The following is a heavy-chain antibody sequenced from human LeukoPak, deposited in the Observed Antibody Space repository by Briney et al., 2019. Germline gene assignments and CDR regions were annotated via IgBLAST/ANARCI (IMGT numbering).Heavy chain of an antibody. CDR2: ISSSGSII. CDR3: ARDAPRTGGDCDY. V-gene: IGHV3-48*04. CDR1: GFTFSSHS. J-gene: IGHJ4*02. D-gene: IGHD1-1*01. Sequence: GGSLRLSCAASGFTFSSHSMHWVRQAPGQGLEWVSHISSSGSIIYYADSVKGRFTISRDNAKNSLYLQMNSLRAEDTAVYYCARDAPRTGGDCDYWGQGTLVTVSS.